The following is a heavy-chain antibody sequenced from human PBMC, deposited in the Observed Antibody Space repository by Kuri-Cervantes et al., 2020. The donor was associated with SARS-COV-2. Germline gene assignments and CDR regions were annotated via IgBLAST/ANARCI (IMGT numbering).Heavy chain of an antibody. CDR3: ARSYGVRYVPFDH. V-gene: IGHV3-7*05. J-gene: IGHJ4*02. CDR2: IKFDVSDK. Sequence: GGSLRLSCAASGFTFANYYMSWVRQSPGKGLEWVANIKFDVSDKYYVDSVRGRFTISRDNAKNSLFLQLNSLTAADTAAYYCARSYGVRYVPFDHWGPGTLVTVSS. CDR1: GFTFANYY. D-gene: IGHD4-17*01.